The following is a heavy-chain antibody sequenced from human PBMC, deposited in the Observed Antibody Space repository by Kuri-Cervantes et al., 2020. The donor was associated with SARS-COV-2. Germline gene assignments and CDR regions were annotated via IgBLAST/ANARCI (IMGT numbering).Heavy chain of an antibody. CDR1: GYTFTSYG. J-gene: IGHJ4*02. Sequence: ASVKVSCKASGYTFTSYGISWVRQAPGQGLEWMGWISAYNGNTNYAQKLQGRVTMTTDTSTSTAYMELRSLRSDDTAVYYCARVSRFLEWLPQPQYYFDYWGQGTLVTVSS. V-gene: IGHV1-18*04. CDR2: ISAYNGNT. D-gene: IGHD3-3*01. CDR3: ARVSRFLEWLPQPQYYFDY.